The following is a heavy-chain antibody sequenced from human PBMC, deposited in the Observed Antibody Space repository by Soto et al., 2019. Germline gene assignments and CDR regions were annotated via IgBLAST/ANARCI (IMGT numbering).Heavy chain of an antibody. J-gene: IGHJ3*02. CDR2: ISYDGSNK. CDR1: GFTFSGYA. D-gene: IGHD3-9*01. V-gene: IGHV3-30-3*01. CDR3: ARENDILAGYGAFDI. Sequence: FLRLSCAASGFTFSGYAMHWVRQAPGKGLEWVAVISYDGSNKYYADSVKGRFTISRDNSKNTLYLQMNSLRAEDTAVYYCARENDILAGYGAFDISGQGT.